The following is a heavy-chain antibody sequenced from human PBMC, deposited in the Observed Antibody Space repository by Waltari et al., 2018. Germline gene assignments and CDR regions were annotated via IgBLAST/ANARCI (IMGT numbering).Heavy chain of an antibody. Sequence: QVQLQQWGAGLLKPSETLSLTCAVYGGSFSGYSWSWIRQPPGKGLEWIGEINHSGSTNYNPSLKSRVTISVDTSKNQFSLKLSSVTAADTAVYYCARVGGHSSSSLTDYWGQGTLVTVSS. D-gene: IGHD6-6*01. CDR3: ARVGGHSSSSLTDY. CDR1: GGSFSGYS. CDR2: INHSGST. J-gene: IGHJ4*02. V-gene: IGHV4-34*01.